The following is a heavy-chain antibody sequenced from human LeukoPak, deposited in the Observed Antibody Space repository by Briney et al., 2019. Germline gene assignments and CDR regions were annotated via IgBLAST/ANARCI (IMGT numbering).Heavy chain of an antibody. D-gene: IGHD3-10*01. V-gene: IGHV7-4-1*02. CDR2: IDTTTGNP. CDR3: VRGTPTPGMDY. Sequence: ASVRVSCKASGYPFSAHFLNWVRQAPGQGLEWMGNIDTTTGNPRYAQDFAGRFVFSLDTSVSTAYLQITSLKADDTAAYYCVRGTPTPGMDYWGQGTQVTVSS. CDR1: GYPFSAHF. J-gene: IGHJ4*02.